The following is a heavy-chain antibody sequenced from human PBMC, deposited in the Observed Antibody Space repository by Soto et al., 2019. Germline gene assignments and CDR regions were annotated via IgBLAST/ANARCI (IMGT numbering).Heavy chain of an antibody. V-gene: IGHV4-59*01. CDR1: GGSISSYY. J-gene: IGHJ4*02. Sequence: PSETLSLTCTVSGGSISSYYWSWIRQPPGKGLEWIGYIYYSGSTNYNPSLKSRVTISVDTSKNQFSLKLSSVTAADTAVYYCARGLRASSGYYWGPFDYWGQGTLVTVSS. D-gene: IGHD3-22*01. CDR2: IYYSGST. CDR3: ARGLRASSGYYWGPFDY.